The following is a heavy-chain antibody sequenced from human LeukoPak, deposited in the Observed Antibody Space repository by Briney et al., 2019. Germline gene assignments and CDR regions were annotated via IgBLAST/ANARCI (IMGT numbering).Heavy chain of an antibody. D-gene: IGHD3-22*01. CDR1: GGSISSSSYY. CDR3: ARERYDSGGRGFDY. CDR2: IYYSGST. Sequence: SETLSLTCTVSGGSISSSSYYWGWIRQPPGKGLEWIGSIYYSGSTYYNPSLKSRVTISVDTSKNQFSLKLSSVTAADTAVYYCARERYDSGGRGFDYWGQGTLVTVSS. J-gene: IGHJ4*02. V-gene: IGHV4-39*07.